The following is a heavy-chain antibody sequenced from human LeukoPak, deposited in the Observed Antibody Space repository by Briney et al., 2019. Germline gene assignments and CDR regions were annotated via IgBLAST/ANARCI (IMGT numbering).Heavy chain of an antibody. Sequence: ASVKVSCKVSGYTLTELSMHWVRQAPGKGLEWMGGFDPEDGETIYAQKFQGRVTMTEDTSTDTAYMELSSLRSEDTAVYYCATDLPYYYDRSERPRSDWGQGTLVTVSS. D-gene: IGHD3-22*01. J-gene: IGHJ4*02. V-gene: IGHV1-24*01. CDR2: FDPEDGET. CDR1: GYTLTELS. CDR3: ATDLPYYYDRSERPRSD.